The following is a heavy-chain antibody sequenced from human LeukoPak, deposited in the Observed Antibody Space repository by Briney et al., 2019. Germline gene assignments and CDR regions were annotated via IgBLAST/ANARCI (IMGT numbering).Heavy chain of an antibody. CDR3: ARGSPVSSSYSYFDY. V-gene: IGHV3-23*01. D-gene: IGHD6-6*01. J-gene: IGHJ4*02. Sequence: GGSLRLSCAASGFTFSSNAMSWVRQAPGKGLEWVSAISGSGGSTYYADSVKGRFTISRDNSKNTLYLQMNSLRAEDTAVYYCARGSPVSSSYSYFDYWGQGTLVTVSS. CDR2: ISGSGGST. CDR1: GFTFSSNA.